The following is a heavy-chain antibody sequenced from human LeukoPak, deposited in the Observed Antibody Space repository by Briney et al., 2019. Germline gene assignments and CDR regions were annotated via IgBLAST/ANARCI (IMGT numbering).Heavy chain of an antibody. D-gene: IGHD3-22*01. CDR3: ARLEEDSRGSPIDY. CDR2: IWYDGSIK. Sequence: PGRSLRLSCAASGFTFSSYGMHWVRQAPGKGLEWVAVIWYDGSIKYYAGSVKGRFTISRDNSENTLYLQMNSLRAEDTAVYYCARLEEDSRGSPIDYWGQGTLVTVSS. V-gene: IGHV3-33*01. CDR1: GFTFSSYG. J-gene: IGHJ4*02.